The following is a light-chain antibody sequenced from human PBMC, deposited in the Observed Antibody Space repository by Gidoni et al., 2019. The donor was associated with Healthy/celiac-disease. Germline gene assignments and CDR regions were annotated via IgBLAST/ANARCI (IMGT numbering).Light chain of an antibody. J-gene: IGKJ3*01. Sequence: DIQMTQSPSSVSASVGDRVTITCRASQGISSWLDWYQQKPGKAPKLLIYAASSLQSGVPSRFSGSGSGTDFTLTISSLQPEDFATYYCQQANSFPPIFGPXTKVDIK. CDR1: QGISSW. CDR3: QQANSFPPI. V-gene: IGKV1D-12*01. CDR2: AAS.